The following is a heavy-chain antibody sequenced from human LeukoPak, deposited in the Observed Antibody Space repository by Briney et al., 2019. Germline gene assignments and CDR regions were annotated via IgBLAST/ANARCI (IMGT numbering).Heavy chain of an antibody. CDR3: AGDRTAEAGNDYYMGV. CDR2: ITWDGGTT. V-gene: IGHV3-43*01. J-gene: IGHJ6*03. D-gene: IGHD6-13*01. CDR1: GFTFDDYT. Sequence: GGSLRLSCAASGFTFDDYTMHWVRQPPGKGLEWISLITWDGGTTYYADSVRGRFTISRDNSKNSLFLRMNSLRPEDTALYYCAGDRTAEAGNDYYMGVWGNGTTVIVSS.